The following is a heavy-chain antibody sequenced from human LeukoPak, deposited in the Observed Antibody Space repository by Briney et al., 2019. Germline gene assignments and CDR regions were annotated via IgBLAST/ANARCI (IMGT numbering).Heavy chain of an antibody. V-gene: IGHV1-2*02. Sequence: ASVKVSCKASGYAFTGYYMHWVRQAPGQGLEWMGWINPNSGGTNYAQKFQGRVTMTGDTSISTAYMELSGLRSDDTAVYYCARVRRHGGLYYFDYWGQGTLVTVSS. J-gene: IGHJ4*02. CDR3: ARVRRHGGLYYFDY. CDR1: GYAFTGYY. CDR2: INPNSGGT. D-gene: IGHD3-16*01.